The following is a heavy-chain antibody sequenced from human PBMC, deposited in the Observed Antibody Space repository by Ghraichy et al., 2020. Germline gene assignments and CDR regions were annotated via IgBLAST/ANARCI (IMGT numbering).Heavy chain of an antibody. D-gene: IGHD3-22*01. CDR2: IRDSGTT. V-gene: IGHV4-59*01. J-gene: IGHJ3*02. CDR1: GGSMSYY. CDR3: ARPARRSSGHASAFDI. Sequence: SQTLSLTCSVSGGSMSYYWSWIRQSPGKGLAWLGYIRDSGTTNYNPSPKSRVSMSIDTSNNQFSLQMTAVTAADMAGYYCARPARRSSGHASAFDIWGQGTMVTVSA.